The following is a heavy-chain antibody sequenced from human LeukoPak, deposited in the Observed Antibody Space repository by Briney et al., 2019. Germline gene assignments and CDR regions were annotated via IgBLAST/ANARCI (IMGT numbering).Heavy chain of an antibody. CDR3: AKAHAYGEDY. CDR2: ISGTGDST. D-gene: IGHD4-17*01. V-gene: IGHV3-23*01. CDR1: GFIFRTYA. Sequence: GGSLRLSCAASGFIFRTYAMSWVRQAPGKGLEWVSGISGTGDSTHYTDSVKGRFTITRDISKNTLYLQMNSLRVEDTGVYYCAKAHAYGEDYWGQGTLVTVSS. J-gene: IGHJ4*02.